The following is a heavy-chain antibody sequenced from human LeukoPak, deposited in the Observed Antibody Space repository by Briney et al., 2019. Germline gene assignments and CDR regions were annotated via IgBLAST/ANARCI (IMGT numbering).Heavy chain of an antibody. CDR3: AKTSSNYDFWSGLDY. CDR2: IRYDGSNK. Sequence: RGSLRLSCAASGFIFSTYGMHWVRQAPGKGLEWVAFIRYDGSNKYYADSVKGRFTISRDNSKNTLYLQMNSLRAEDTAMYYCAKTSSNYDFWSGLDYWGQGTLVTVSS. V-gene: IGHV3-30*02. J-gene: IGHJ4*02. D-gene: IGHD3-3*01. CDR1: GFIFSTYG.